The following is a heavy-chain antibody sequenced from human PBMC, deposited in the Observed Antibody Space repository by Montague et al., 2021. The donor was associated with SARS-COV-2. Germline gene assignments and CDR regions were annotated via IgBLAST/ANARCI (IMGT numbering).Heavy chain of an antibody. V-gene: IGHV4-39*01. CDR3: ARHLGIAAAGN. Sequence: SETLSLTCIVSGGSITNRTYYWGCIRQSPGKGLEWIGAIYYSGTTYYNPSLKSRVTISLDTAKNQFSLKLTSVTAADTAVYYCARHLGIAAAGNWGQGTLVTVSS. J-gene: IGHJ4*02. D-gene: IGHD6-13*01. CDR1: GGSITNRTYY. CDR2: IYYSGTT.